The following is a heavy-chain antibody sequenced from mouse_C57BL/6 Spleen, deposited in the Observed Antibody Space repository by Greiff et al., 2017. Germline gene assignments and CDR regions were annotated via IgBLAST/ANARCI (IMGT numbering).Heavy chain of an antibody. J-gene: IGHJ1*03. D-gene: IGHD1-1*01. V-gene: IGHV2-6-1*01. CDR1: GFSLTSYG. Sequence: VKLKESGPGLVAPSQSLSITCTVSGFSLTSYGVHWVRQPPGKGLEWLVVIWSDGSTTYNSALKSRLSISKDNSKSQVFLKMNSLQTDDTAMYYCARHYYGSSYWYFDVWGTGTTVTVSS. CDR2: IWSDGST. CDR3: ARHYYGSSYWYFDV.